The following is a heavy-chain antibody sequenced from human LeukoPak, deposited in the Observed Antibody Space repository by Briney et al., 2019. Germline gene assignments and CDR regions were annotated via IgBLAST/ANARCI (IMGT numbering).Heavy chain of an antibody. CDR3: ARQFTVTTAKWFDP. Sequence: AGESLKISCKASGYSFTSHWIAWVRQRPGRGLEWMGTIYPGDSDSRYSPSFQGQVTISADKSISAAYLQWSSLKASDTAMYYCARQFTVTTAKWFDPWGQGTLVTVSS. CDR2: IYPGDSDS. CDR1: GYSFTSHW. D-gene: IGHD4-17*01. V-gene: IGHV5-51*01. J-gene: IGHJ5*02.